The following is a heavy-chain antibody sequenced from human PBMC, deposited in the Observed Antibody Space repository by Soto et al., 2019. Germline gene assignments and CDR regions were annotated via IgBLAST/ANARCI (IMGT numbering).Heavy chain of an antibody. V-gene: IGHV1-8*01. J-gene: IGHJ6*03. CDR1: GYTFTSYD. Sequence: ASVKVSCKASGYTFTSYDINWVRQATGQGLEWMRWMNPNSGNTGYAQKFQGRVTMTRNTSISTAYMELSSLRSEDTAVYYCARPYSGYDSKVYYYYMDVWGKGTTVTVSS. D-gene: IGHD5-12*01. CDR3: ARPYSGYDSKVYYYYMDV. CDR2: MNPNSGNT.